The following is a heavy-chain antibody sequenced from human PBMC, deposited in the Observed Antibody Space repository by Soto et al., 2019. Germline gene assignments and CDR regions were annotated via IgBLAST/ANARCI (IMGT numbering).Heavy chain of an antibody. V-gene: IGHV3-11*06. CDR2: ITSRSTYT. CDR3: ARDGLEFQLMSGLTWLGS. CDR1: GFTFSDYY. Sequence: QVQLVESGGALVKPGGSLRLSCTASGFTFSDYYMNWIRQAPGKGLEWIAYITSRSTYTNYADSVKGRFTISRDNARNSLSLQMDSLRDEDSGVYYWARDGLEFQLMSGLTWLGSWAQGTLVTVSS. D-gene: IGHD3-3*01. J-gene: IGHJ5*02.